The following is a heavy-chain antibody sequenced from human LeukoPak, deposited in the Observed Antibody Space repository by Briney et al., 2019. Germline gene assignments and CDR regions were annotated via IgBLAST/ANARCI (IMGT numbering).Heavy chain of an antibody. CDR3: AREGYDSSGYYSDY. D-gene: IGHD3-22*01. CDR2: ISSSSSYI. CDR1: GFTFSSYS. J-gene: IGHJ4*02. V-gene: IGHV3-21*01. Sequence: GGTLRLSCAASGFTFSSYSMNWVRQAPGKGLEWVSSISSSSSYIYYADSVKGRFTISRDNAKNSLYLQMNSLRAEDTAVYYCAREGYDSSGYYSDYWGQGTLVTVSS.